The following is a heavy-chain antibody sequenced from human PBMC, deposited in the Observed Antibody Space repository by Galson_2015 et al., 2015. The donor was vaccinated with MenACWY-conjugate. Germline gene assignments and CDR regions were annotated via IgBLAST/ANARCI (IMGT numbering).Heavy chain of an antibody. CDR3: AREYKGTEQWLFDFDY. D-gene: IGHD6-19*01. CDR1: GFTFSSYW. V-gene: IGHV3-7*03. CDR2: IKQDGSEK. J-gene: IGHJ4*02. Sequence: SLRLSCAASGFTFSSYWMSWVRQAPGKGLEWVANIKQDGSEKYYVDSVKGRFTISRDNAKNSLYLQMNSLRAEDTAVYYCAREYKGTEQWLFDFDYWGQGTPVTVSS.